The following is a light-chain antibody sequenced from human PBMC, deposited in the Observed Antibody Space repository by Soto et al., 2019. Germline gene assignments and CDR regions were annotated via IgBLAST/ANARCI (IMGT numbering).Light chain of an antibody. CDR2: DAS. V-gene: IGKV3-20*01. CDR1: QNINNNY. Sequence: VLTQSPGTLSLSPGGRATLSCRASQNINNNYLAWYQHKPGQAPRLLIYDASSRATGIPDRFSGSGSGTDFTLTISRLEPEDFAVYYCQQYGSSPITFGQGTRLEIK. CDR3: QQYGSSPIT. J-gene: IGKJ5*01.